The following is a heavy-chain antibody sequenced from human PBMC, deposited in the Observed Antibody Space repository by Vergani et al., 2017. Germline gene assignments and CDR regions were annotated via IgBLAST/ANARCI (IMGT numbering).Heavy chain of an antibody. CDR1: GFTFDDYA. CDR2: ISWNSGSI. V-gene: IGHV3-9*01. Sequence: EVQLVESGGGLVQPGGSLRLSCAASGFTFDDYAMHWVRQAPGKGLEWVSGISWNSGSIGYADSVKGRFTISRDNAKNSLYLQMNSLRAEDTALYYCAKNSQLLWFRGEPDYWGQGTLVTVSS. D-gene: IGHD3-10*01. CDR3: AKNSQLLWFRGEPDY. J-gene: IGHJ4*02.